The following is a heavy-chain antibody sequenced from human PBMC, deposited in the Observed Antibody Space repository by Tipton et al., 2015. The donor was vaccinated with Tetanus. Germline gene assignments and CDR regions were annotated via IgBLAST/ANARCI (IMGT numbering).Heavy chain of an antibody. V-gene: IGHV5-51*01. J-gene: IGHJ3*02. Sequence: QLVQSGAEVKKPGESLKISCKGSGYSFTSYWIGWVRQMPGTGLEWTGIIYPGDSDTRYSPSFQGRVTISADKSISTAYLQWSSLKASDTAMYYCARLGIVGATIDAFDIWGQGTMVTVSS. CDR2: IYPGDSDT. CDR1: GYSFTSYW. D-gene: IGHD1-26*01. CDR3: ARLGIVGATIDAFDI.